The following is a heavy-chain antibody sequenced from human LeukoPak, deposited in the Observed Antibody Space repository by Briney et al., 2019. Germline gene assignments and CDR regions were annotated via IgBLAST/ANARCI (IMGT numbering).Heavy chain of an antibody. CDR2: IYPRDGST. V-gene: IGHV1-46*01. CDR1: GYTFTSNY. Sequence: ASVKVSCKASGYTFTSNYIHWVRQAPGQGLEWMGMIYPRDGSTSYAQKFQGRVTITADESTSTAYMELTSLRSEDTAVYYCARGLTGDRAFDIWGQGTMVTVSS. D-gene: IGHD7-27*01. J-gene: IGHJ3*02. CDR3: ARGLTGDRAFDI.